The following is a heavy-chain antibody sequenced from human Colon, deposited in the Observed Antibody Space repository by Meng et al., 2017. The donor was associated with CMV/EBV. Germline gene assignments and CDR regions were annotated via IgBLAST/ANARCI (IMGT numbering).Heavy chain of an antibody. CDR2: IYSGGSST. V-gene: IGHV3-23*03. Sequence: GESLKISCAASGFTFSSYAMSWVRQAPGKGLEWVSVIYSGGSSTYYADSVKGRFTISRDNSKNTLYLQMNSLRAEDTAVYYCAKGASRGYSSRWFDPWGQGTLVTVSS. D-gene: IGHD5-18*01. J-gene: IGHJ5*02. CDR1: GFTFSSYA. CDR3: AKGASRGYSSRWFDP.